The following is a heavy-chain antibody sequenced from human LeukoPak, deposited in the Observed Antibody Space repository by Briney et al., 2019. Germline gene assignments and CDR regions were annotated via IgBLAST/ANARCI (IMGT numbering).Heavy chain of an antibody. CDR3: ARGSGWIFDY. CDR2: INEDGSEK. CDR1: GFTFSTYG. D-gene: IGHD6-19*01. V-gene: IGHV3-7*01. Sequence: GGSLRLSCAASGFTFSTYGMHWVRQTPGKGLEYMADINEDGSEKHYVDSVKGRFTISRDNAKNSLYLQMNSLRDEDTAVYYCARGSGWIFDYWGQGTLVTVSS. J-gene: IGHJ4*02.